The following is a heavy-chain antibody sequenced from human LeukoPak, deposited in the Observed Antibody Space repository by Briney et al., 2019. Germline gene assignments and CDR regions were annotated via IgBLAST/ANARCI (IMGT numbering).Heavy chain of an antibody. V-gene: IGHV4-39*01. D-gene: IGHD4-17*01. CDR1: GVSISSSSYY. J-gene: IGHJ4*02. CDR3: ARHLVRLALDY. CDR2: IYYSGST. Sequence: PSETPSLTCTVSGVSISSSSYYWGWIRQPPGKGLEWIVSIYYSGSTYYNPPLKSLTTISVDTSKNQFSLKLSSVTAADTAVYYCARHLVRLALDYWGQGTLVTVSS.